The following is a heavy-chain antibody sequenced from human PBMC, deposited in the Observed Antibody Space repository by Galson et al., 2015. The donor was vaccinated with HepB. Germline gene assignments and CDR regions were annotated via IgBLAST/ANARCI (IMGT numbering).Heavy chain of an antibody. CDR3: ARAPNSGGNDY. V-gene: IGHV4-61*08. Sequence: LSLTCTVSGGSISSGGYYWSWIRQPPGKGLEWIGYIYYSGSTNYNPSLKSRVTISVDTSKNQFSLKLSSVTAADTAVYYCARAPNSGGNDYWGRGTLVTVSS. J-gene: IGHJ4*02. CDR1: GGSISSGGYY. CDR2: IYYSGST. D-gene: IGHD4-23*01.